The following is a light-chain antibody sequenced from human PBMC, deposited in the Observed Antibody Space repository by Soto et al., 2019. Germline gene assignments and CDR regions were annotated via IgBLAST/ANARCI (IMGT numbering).Light chain of an antibody. CDR3: CSYAGSSTWV. J-gene: IGLJ3*02. CDR2: EGS. CDR1: RGDVGSYNL. V-gene: IGLV2-23*01. Sequence: QSVLTQPASVSGSPGQSITISCTGTRGDVGSYNLVSWYQQHPDKAPKLMIYEGSKRPSGVSNRFSGSKSGNTASLTISGLQAEDEADYYCCSYAGSSTWVFGGGTKLTVL.